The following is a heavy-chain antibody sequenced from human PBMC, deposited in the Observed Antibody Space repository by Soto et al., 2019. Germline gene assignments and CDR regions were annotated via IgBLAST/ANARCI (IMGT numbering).Heavy chain of an antibody. Sequence: QVHLVQSGPEVKKPGSSVRVSCQVSGDTFSSYAINWVRQAPGQGLEWMGGIIPVFLTTNHAQRFQDRLTIIADASTSTASMELTSLRPDGTAVYYCAAKSGFPYYFDLWGQGSLVTVSS. CDR1: GDTFSSYA. D-gene: IGHD3-9*01. V-gene: IGHV1-69*01. CDR2: IIPVFLTT. J-gene: IGHJ4*02. CDR3: AAKSGFPYYFDL.